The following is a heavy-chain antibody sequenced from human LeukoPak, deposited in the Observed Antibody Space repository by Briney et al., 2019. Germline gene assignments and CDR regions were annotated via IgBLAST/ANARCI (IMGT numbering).Heavy chain of an antibody. D-gene: IGHD6-19*01. CDR1: GFTFSSYG. V-gene: IGHV3-33*01. J-gene: IGHJ4*02. CDR3: ARGGSGWYPYYFDY. Sequence: PGRSLRLSCAASGFTFSSYGMHWVRQAPGKGLEWVAVIWYDGSNKYYADSVKGRFTISRDNSKNTLYLQMNSLRAEDTAVYYCARGGSGWYPYYFDYWGQGTLVTVSS. CDR2: IWYDGSNK.